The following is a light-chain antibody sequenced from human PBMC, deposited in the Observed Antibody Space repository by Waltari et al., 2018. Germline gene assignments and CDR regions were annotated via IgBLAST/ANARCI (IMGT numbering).Light chain of an antibody. V-gene: IGKV1-39*01. J-gene: IGKJ1*01. Sequence: DIQMTQSPSSLSGSVGDRVTITCRASQSISTYLNWYQQKPGKAPKLLIASASSLQSGVPSRFSGSGSGTDFTLTISSLQPEDFATYYCQQSYSTPWTFGQGTKVEIK. CDR2: SAS. CDR1: QSISTY. CDR3: QQSYSTPWT.